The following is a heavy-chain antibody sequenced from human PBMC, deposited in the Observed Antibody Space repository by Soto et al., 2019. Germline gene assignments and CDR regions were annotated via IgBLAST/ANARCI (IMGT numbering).Heavy chain of an antibody. CDR1: GGSITSSSYY. V-gene: IGHV4-39*01. Sequence: SETLSLTCTVSGGSITSSSYYWGWIRQPPGKGLEWIGSIYYTGSTYYNPSLKSRVTISVDTSKNQFSLKLRSVTAADTAVYYCMLGSGWEDFDYWGQGTLVTVSS. J-gene: IGHJ4*02. CDR3: MLGSGWEDFDY. D-gene: IGHD3-22*01. CDR2: IYYTGST.